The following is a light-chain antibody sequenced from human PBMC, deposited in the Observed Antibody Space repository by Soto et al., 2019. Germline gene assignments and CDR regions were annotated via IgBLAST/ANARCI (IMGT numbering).Light chain of an antibody. CDR2: LDS. J-gene: IGKJ4*01. CDR1: ESLFTAGHNY. Sequence: DIVLTQSPLSLPVTPGEPASIYCRSRESLFTAGHNYLDWYVQKTGQSPQLLSYLDSHRATGVPARHSGNGLGRHFALKNSRILDANLTVYYCMVALKTPITFDGNTKVGI. V-gene: IGKV2-28*01. CDR3: MVALKTPIT.